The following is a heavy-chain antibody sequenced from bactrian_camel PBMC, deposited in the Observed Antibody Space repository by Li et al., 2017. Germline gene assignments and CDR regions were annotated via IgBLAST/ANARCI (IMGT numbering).Heavy chain of an antibody. CDR1: RYTHSTYF. CDR2: LYTGGGTT. D-gene: IGHD4*01. J-gene: IGHJ4*01. Sequence: QVQLVESGGGSVQAGESLRLSCSYSRYTHSTYFMAWFRQVPGVGREGVAVLYTGGGTTYYADSVKGRFTISQDNAQNAVYLHMNNLRFEDTGNYFCAADIGPSLRSIAPMNPFAYNYWGQGTQVTVS. V-gene: IGHV3S1*01. CDR3: AADIGPSLRSIAPMNPFAYNY.